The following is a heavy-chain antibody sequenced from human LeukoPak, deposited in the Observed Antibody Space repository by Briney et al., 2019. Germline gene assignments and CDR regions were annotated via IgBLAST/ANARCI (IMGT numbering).Heavy chain of an antibody. Sequence: SETLSLTCTVSGGSISSSSYYRGWIRQPPGKGLEWIGSIYHSGSTYYNPSLKSRVTISVDTSKNQFSLKLSSVTAADTAVYYCARAEYYYDSSPPYYYYYGMDVWGQGTTVTVSS. CDR1: GGSISSSSYY. V-gene: IGHV4-39*01. D-gene: IGHD3-22*01. J-gene: IGHJ6*02. CDR2: IYHSGST. CDR3: ARAEYYYDSSPPYYYYYGMDV.